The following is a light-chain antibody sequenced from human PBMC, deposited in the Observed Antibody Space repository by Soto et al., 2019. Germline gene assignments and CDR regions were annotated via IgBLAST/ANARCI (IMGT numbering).Light chain of an antibody. CDR3: SSYTSSSILYV. V-gene: IGLV2-14*01. J-gene: IGLJ1*01. CDR1: SSDVGGYNY. Sequence: QSARTQPASVSGSPGQSITISCTGTSSDVGGYNYVSWYQQHPGKAPKLMIYDVSNRPSGVSNRFSGSKSGNTASLTISGLQAEDEAYYYCSSYTSSSILYVFGTGTKVTVL. CDR2: DVS.